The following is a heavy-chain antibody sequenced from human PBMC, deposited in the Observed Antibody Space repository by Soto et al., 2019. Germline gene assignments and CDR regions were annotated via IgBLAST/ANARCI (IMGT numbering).Heavy chain of an antibody. J-gene: IGHJ4*02. D-gene: IGHD6-6*01. CDR2: ISGDGVKT. V-gene: IGHV3-23*01. CDR3: ARETEY. Sequence: EVHLLQSGGGLVQPGGSQRLSCAASGFTFIDYAISWVRQAPGKGLEWVSAISGDGVKTYYADSVKGRFTISRDNSKSSLYLQMNSLRDEDTAVYYCARETEYWGQGILITVSS. CDR1: GFTFIDYA.